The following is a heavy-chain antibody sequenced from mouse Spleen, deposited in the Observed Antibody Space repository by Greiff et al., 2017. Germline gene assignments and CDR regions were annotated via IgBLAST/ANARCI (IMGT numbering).Heavy chain of an antibody. CDR3: ARRDGYWYFDV. CDR1: GFTFSSYA. CDR2: ISSGGSYT. J-gene: IGHJ1*01. Sequence: DVKLVESGGGLVKPGGSLKLSCAASGFTFSSYAMSWVRQTPEKRLEWVATISSGGSYTYYPDSVKGRFTISRDNAKNTLYLQMSSLRSEDTAMYYCARRDGYWYFDVWGAGTTVTVSS. D-gene: IGHD2-3*01. V-gene: IGHV5-9-1*01.